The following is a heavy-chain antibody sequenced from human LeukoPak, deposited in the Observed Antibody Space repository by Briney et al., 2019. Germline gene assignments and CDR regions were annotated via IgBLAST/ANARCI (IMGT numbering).Heavy chain of an antibody. Sequence: SETLSLTCSVPGGSISSYYWIWIRQPPGKGLEWIGRIYTSGSTNYNPSLKSRVTISVDTSKNQFSLKLSSVTAADTAVYYCARDLDTYGWFDPWGQGTLVTVSS. CDR2: IYTSGST. D-gene: IGHD3-16*01. CDR3: ARDLDTYGWFDP. CDR1: GGSISSYY. V-gene: IGHV4-4*08. J-gene: IGHJ5*02.